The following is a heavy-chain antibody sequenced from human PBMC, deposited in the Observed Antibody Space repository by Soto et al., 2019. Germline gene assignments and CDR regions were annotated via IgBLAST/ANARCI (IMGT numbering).Heavy chain of an antibody. CDR3: APSRPRYCSSTSCYANFDY. CDR1: GFSLSTSGVG. J-gene: IGHJ4*02. Sequence: QITLKESGPPLVKPTQTLTLTCTFSGFSLSTSGVGVGWIRQPPGKALEWLALIYWDDDKRYSPSLKSRLTITKDTSKNQVVLTMTNMDPVDTATYYCAPSRPRYCSSTSCYANFDYWGQGTLVTVSS. CDR2: IYWDDDK. V-gene: IGHV2-5*02. D-gene: IGHD2-2*01.